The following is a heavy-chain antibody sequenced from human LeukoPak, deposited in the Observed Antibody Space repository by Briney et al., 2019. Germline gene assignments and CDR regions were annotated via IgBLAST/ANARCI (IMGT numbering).Heavy chain of an antibody. Sequence: GGSLRLSCAASGFTFNSYSMNWVRQAPGKGLEWVSSISSSSSYIYYADSEKGRFTISRDNAKNSLYLQMNSLRAEDTAVYYCASRSGYSHHFDYWGQGTLVTVSS. CDR3: ASRSGYSHHFDY. CDR2: ISSSSSYI. D-gene: IGHD5-18*01. CDR1: GFTFNSYS. V-gene: IGHV3-21*01. J-gene: IGHJ4*02.